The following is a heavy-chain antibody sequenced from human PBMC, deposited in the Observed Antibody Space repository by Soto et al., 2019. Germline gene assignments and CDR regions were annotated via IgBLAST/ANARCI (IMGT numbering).Heavy chain of an antibody. CDR1: GYTFTSYG. CDR3: AREAGTTSAEGKYYYYYYMDV. D-gene: IGHD1-1*01. J-gene: IGHJ6*03. CDR2: ISAYNGNT. V-gene: IGHV1-18*01. Sequence: ASVKVSCKASGYTFTSYGISWVRQAPGQGLEWMGWISAYNGNTNYAQKLQGRVTMTTDTSTSTAYMELRSLRSDDTAVYYCAREAGTTSAEGKYYYYYYMDVWGKGTTVTVSS.